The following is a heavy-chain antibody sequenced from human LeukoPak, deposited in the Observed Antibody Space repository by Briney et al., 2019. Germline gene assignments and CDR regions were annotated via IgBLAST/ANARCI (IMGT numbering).Heavy chain of an antibody. J-gene: IGHJ4*02. CDR3: ARDRYGVRSGSYLAAFDY. Sequence: ASVKVSCKASGYTFTSYGISWVRQAPGQGLEWMGWISGDNGDTNYAQKLQGRVTMTTDTSTSTAYMELRSLRYDDTAVYYCARDRYGVRSGSYLAAFDYWGQGTLVTVSS. V-gene: IGHV1-18*01. CDR2: ISGDNGDT. CDR1: GYTFTSYG. D-gene: IGHD1-26*01.